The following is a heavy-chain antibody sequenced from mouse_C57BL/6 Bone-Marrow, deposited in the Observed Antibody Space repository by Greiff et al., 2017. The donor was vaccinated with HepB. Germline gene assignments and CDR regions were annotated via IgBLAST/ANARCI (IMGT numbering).Heavy chain of an antibody. CDR3: ASNYDHGGFAY. CDR1: GYSITSGYY. J-gene: IGHJ3*01. D-gene: IGHD2-4*01. CDR2: ISYDGSN. V-gene: IGHV3-6*01. Sequence: ESGPGLVKPSQSLSLTCSVTGYSITSGYYWNWIRQFPGNKLEWMGYISYDGSNNYNPSLKNRISITRDTSKNQFFLKLNSVTTEDTATYYCASNYDHGGFAYWGQGTLVTVSA.